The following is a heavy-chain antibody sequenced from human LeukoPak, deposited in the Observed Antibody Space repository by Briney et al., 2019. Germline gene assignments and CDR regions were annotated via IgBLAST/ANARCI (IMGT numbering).Heavy chain of an antibody. CDR1: GGSISSYY. CDR2: IYYRGST. CDR3: TRGGISGSYN. D-gene: IGHD1-26*01. J-gene: IGHJ4*02. V-gene: IGHV4-59*01. Sequence: SETLSLTCTVSGGSISSYYWSWIRQPPGKGLEWIGYIYYRGSTNYNPSLKSRVTISVDTSKNQFSLRLNSVTAADTAVYYCTRGGISGSYNWGQGTLVTVSS.